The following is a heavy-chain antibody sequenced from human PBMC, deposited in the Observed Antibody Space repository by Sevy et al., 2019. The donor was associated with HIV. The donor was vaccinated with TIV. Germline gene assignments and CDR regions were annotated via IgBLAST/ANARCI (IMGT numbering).Heavy chain of an antibody. D-gene: IGHD6-13*01. CDR3: AKGGYSSSWYIAFDI. CDR1: GFTFSSYG. J-gene: IGHJ3*02. Sequence: GSLRLSCAASGFTFSSYGMHWVRQAPGKGLEWVAVISYDGSNKYYADSVKGRFTISRDNSKNTLYLQMNSLRAEDTAVYYCAKGGYSSSWYIAFDIWGQGTMVTVSS. CDR2: ISYDGSNK. V-gene: IGHV3-30*18.